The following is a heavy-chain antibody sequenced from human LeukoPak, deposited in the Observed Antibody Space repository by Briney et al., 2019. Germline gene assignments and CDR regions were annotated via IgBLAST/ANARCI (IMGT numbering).Heavy chain of an antibody. Sequence: ASVKVSCKASGYTFTGKFMHWVRQAPGQGLEWMGWIDPNSGGTDYAQKFRGRVTMTRDTSTSTAYMDLSRLILDDTALYYCERDREGLAYFDYWGQGTLVTVSS. V-gene: IGHV1-2*02. CDR2: IDPNSGGT. CDR3: ERDREGLAYFDY. J-gene: IGHJ4*02. CDR1: GYTFTGKF. D-gene: IGHD3/OR15-3a*01.